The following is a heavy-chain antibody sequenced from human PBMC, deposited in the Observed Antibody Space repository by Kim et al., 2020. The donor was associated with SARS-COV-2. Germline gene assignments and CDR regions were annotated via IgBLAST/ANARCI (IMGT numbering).Heavy chain of an antibody. J-gene: IGHJ6*02. V-gene: IGHV3-7*03. CDR3: VRGWCAQGCYGMGD. Sequence: GGSLRLSCAASGFTFSSYWMTWVRQAPGKGLEWVANINVDGGAKNYLDSVKGRFTISRDNTENSLYLQMNSLRAEDTAVYYCVRGWCAQGCYGMGDWGQGTTVTVSS. CDR1: GFTFSSYW. CDR2: INVDGGAK. D-gene: IGHD6-19*01.